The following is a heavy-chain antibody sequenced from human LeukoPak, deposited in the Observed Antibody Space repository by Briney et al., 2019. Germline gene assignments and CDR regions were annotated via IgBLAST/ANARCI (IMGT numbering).Heavy chain of an antibody. V-gene: IGHV1-18*01. CDR3: ARVGLLMVYALSGY. J-gene: IGHJ4*02. Sequence: ASVKVSCKASGYTFTSYGISWVRQAPGQGLELMGWISAYNGNTNYAQKLQGRVTMTTDTSTSTAYMELRSLRSDDTAVYYCARVGLLMVYALSGYWGQGTLVTVSS. D-gene: IGHD2-8*01. CDR1: GYTFTSYG. CDR2: ISAYNGNT.